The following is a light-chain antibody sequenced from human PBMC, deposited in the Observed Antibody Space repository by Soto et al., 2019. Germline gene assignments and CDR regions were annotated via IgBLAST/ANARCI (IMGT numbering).Light chain of an antibody. CDR2: KSS. J-gene: IGKJ2*01. V-gene: IGKV1-5*03. CDR3: QQYTNYPFT. CDR1: QSISTW. Sequence: DIQMTQSPSTLSASVGDRVTVTCRASQSISTWLAWYQQKPGKAPKLLIYKSSSLESGVPSRFRGGGSGTEVTLTISTLQPDDFATYYCQQYTNYPFTFGQGTKLEI.